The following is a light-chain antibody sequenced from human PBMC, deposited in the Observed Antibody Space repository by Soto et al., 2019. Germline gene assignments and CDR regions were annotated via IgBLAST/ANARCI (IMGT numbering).Light chain of an antibody. CDR1: QSVNNN. CDR2: SAS. CDR3: KQYHSDPIT. J-gene: IGKJ5*01. V-gene: IGKV3-15*01. Sequence: EIVITQSPVTLSVSPGERATLSCTASQSVNNNVAWYQQKPGHTPRLLIYSASIGATGTQARFSGSGSGADFSLTISSLQAEDVAVYYCKQYHSDPITFGQGTRLEIK.